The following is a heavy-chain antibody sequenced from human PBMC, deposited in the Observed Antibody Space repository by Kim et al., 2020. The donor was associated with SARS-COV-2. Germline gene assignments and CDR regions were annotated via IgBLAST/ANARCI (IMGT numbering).Heavy chain of an antibody. Sequence: SVKVSCKASGGTFSSYAISWVRQAPGQGLEWMGGIIPIFGTANYAQKFRGRVTITADESTSTAYMELSSLRSEDTAVYYCARDRYTHGSGSSPWFDPWGQGTLVTVSS. CDR1: GGTFSSYA. V-gene: IGHV1-69*13. CDR3: ARDRYTHGSGSSPWFDP. CDR2: IIPIFGTA. J-gene: IGHJ5*02. D-gene: IGHD3-10*01.